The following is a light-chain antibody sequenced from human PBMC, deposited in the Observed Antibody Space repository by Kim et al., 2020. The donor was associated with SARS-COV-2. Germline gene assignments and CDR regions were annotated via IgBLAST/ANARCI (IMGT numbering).Light chain of an antibody. CDR2: GAS. Sequence: AIQMTQSPSSLSASVGDRVTITCRASQGIGNDVGWYQQKPGKAPKLLIYGASTLESGVPSRFTGRGFGTDFTLTISTLQPEYFAIYYCPQDHKSPYTFGQGT. CDR1: QGIGND. J-gene: IGKJ2*01. CDR3: PQDHKSPYT. V-gene: IGKV1-6*01.